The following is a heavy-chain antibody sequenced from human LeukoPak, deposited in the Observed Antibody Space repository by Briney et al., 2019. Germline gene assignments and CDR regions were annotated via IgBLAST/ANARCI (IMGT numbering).Heavy chain of an antibody. V-gene: IGHV1-18*01. CDR3: SSCNAGGDCCDDAFDN. D-gene: IGHD2-21*02. J-gene: IGHJ3*02. Sequence: ASVKVSCKASGYTFTSYGISWVRQAPGHGLEWMGWISAYNGNTNYAQKLQGRVTMTTDTSTSTAHTELRSLRSDATAVYDCSSCNAGGDCCDDAFDNWGQGTMVTVSS. CDR2: ISAYNGNT. CDR1: GYTFTSYG.